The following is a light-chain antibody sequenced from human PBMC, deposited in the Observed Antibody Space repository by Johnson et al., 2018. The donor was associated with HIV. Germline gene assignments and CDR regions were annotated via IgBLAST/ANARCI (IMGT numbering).Light chain of an antibody. Sequence: QSVLTQPPSVSAAPGQKVTISCSGSSSNIGNNYVSWYQQLPGTAPKLLIYDNNKRPSGIPDRFSGSKSCTSATLGITGLQTGDEADYYCGTWASSLIAGVSGAGTTVTVL. J-gene: IGLJ1*01. CDR2: DNN. CDR1: SSNIGNNY. V-gene: IGLV1-51*01. CDR3: GTWASSLIAGV.